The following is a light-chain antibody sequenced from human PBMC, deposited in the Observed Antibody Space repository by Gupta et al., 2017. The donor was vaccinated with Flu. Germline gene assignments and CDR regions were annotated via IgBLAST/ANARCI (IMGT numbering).Light chain of an antibody. Sequence: SLGERATINCKSSQSGRDSHNNKNYLAWYKQKPGQSPNLLIYSASTWEYGVPDRFSGRGSGTDFTLTISSLQAEDVAVYYCQQDYTNPVTFGEGTKMEIK. CDR2: SAS. V-gene: IGKV4-1*01. CDR1: QSGRDSHNNKNY. J-gene: IGKJ2*01. CDR3: QQDYTNPVT.